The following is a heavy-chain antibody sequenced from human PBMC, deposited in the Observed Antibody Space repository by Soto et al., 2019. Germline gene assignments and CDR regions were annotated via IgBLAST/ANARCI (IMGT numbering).Heavy chain of an antibody. CDR1: GYTFTDYF. CDR2: INPNSGGT. J-gene: IGHJ4*02. V-gene: IGHV1-2*02. CDR3: ATDTKIPANAIHDGR. Sequence: VEMVQSGAEVKKPGASVKVSCRASGYTFTDYFIHWVRQAPGQGLEWMGWINPNSGGTNYAQKLQGRVTMTRDTSITTVYTDLSRLRSDDTATYYCATDTKIPANAIHDGRWGQGTLVTVSS. D-gene: IGHD2-2*01.